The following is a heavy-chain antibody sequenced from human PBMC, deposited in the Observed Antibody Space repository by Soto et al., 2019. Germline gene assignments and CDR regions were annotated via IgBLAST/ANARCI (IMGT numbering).Heavy chain of an antibody. J-gene: IGHJ6*02. D-gene: IGHD4-17*01. CDR1: GFTFSSYG. CDR3: AKNLAGYGDYYYYYYGMDV. Sequence: GGSLRLSCAAAGFTFSSYGMHWVRQAPGKGLEWVAVISYDGSNKYYADSVKGRFTISRDNSKNTLYLQMNSLRAEDTAVYYCAKNLAGYGDYYYYYYGMDVWGQGTTVTAP. CDR2: ISYDGSNK. V-gene: IGHV3-30*18.